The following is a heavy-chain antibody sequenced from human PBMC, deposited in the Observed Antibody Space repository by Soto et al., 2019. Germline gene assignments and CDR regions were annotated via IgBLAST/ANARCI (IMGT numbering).Heavy chain of an antibody. J-gene: IGHJ6*02. CDR3: ARDTSGWSLNGLDV. V-gene: IGHV1-46*01. D-gene: IGHD6-19*01. CDR2: INPGGGSA. Sequence: QVDLVQSGAEVKKPGASVRISCKASGSAITRYYIHWVRQAPGRGLEWMGIINPGGGSASYAQKFQDRVTIDKDTSTGTVYMDLRSLRTEDTAVYYCARDTSGWSLNGLDVWRQGTTVNVSS. CDR1: GSAITRYY.